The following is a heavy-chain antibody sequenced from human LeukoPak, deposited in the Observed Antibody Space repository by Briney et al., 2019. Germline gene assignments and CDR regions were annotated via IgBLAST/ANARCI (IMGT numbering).Heavy chain of an antibody. CDR2: FDPEDGET. CDR1: GYTLTELS. Sequence: ASVKVSCKVSGYTLTELSMHWVRQAPGKGLEWMGGFDPEDGETIYAQKFQGRVTMTEDTSTDTAYMELSSLRSEDTAVYYCAGTRATAAGTWTGDFDIWGQGTMVTVSS. D-gene: IGHD6-13*01. V-gene: IGHV1-24*01. J-gene: IGHJ3*02. CDR3: AGTRATAAGTWTGDFDI.